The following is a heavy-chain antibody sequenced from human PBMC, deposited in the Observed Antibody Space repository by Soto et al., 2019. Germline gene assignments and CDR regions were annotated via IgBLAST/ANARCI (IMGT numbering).Heavy chain of an antibody. Sequence: SETLSLTCAVYGGSFSGYYWTWIRQPPGKGLEWIGENTHSGRTRYNPSLKSRVTILVDTSKNQFSLNLNAVTAADTAVYYCERAPPFFYYEVSGYYYYHSWALGSLVPASS. CDR2: NTHSGRT. D-gene: IGHD3-22*01. J-gene: IGHJ4*02. CDR3: ERAPPFFYYEVSGYYYYHS. V-gene: IGHV4-34*01. CDR1: GGSFSGYY.